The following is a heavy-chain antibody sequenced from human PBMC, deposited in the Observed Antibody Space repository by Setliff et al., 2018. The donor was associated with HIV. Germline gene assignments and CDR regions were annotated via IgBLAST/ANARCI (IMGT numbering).Heavy chain of an antibody. Sequence: GESLKISCAASGFTFSDYAMNWVRQAPGKGLEWVSAISGSGGSTYYADSVQGRFTISRDNSKNTLYLQMNSLRAEDTAVYYCAKATGSATSPRGSFDYWGRGTLVTVSS. D-gene: IGHD3-16*01. J-gene: IGHJ4*01. V-gene: IGHV3-23*01. CDR1: GFTFSDYA. CDR2: ISGSGGST. CDR3: AKATGSATSPRGSFDY.